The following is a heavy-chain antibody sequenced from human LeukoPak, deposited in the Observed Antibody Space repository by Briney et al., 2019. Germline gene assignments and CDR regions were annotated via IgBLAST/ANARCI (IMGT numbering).Heavy chain of an antibody. Sequence: ASVKVSCKASGYTFTSYDINWVRQATGQGLEWMGWMNPNSGNTGYAQKFQGRVTITRNTSISTAYMEPSSLRSEDTAVYYCARSSIAVAGTFYYYYMDVWGKGTTVTVSS. CDR3: ARSSIAVAGTFYYYYMDV. CDR1: GYTFTSYD. V-gene: IGHV1-8*03. J-gene: IGHJ6*03. D-gene: IGHD6-19*01. CDR2: MNPNSGNT.